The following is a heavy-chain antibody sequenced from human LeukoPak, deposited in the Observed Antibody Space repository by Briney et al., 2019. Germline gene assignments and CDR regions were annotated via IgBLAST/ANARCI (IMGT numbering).Heavy chain of an antibody. CDR2: IVVGSGNT. Sequence: SVKVSCKASGFIFSRSAVKWVRRARGQPLEWIGWIVVGSGNTNYGQKFQERVTMTRDMSTGTAYIELSSLRSEDTAVYYCAAGNYYDSSGYYPYAFDIWGQGTMVTVSS. CDR1: GFIFSRSA. V-gene: IGHV1-58*01. J-gene: IGHJ3*02. D-gene: IGHD3-22*01. CDR3: AAGNYYDSSGYYPYAFDI.